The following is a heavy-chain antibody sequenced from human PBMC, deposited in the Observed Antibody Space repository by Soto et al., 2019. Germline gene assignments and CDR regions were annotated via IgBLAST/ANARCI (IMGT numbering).Heavy chain of an antibody. Sequence: GASVNVSCKASGYTFTSYGINWVRQAPGQGLEWMGWISAYNGNTNYAQKLQGRVTMTTDTSTNAAYMELRSLRSDDTAVYYCARDPYDILPGNMDVWGKGTTVTVSS. J-gene: IGHJ6*03. CDR3: ARDPYDILPGNMDV. D-gene: IGHD3-9*01. V-gene: IGHV1-18*01. CDR2: ISAYNGNT. CDR1: GYTFTSYG.